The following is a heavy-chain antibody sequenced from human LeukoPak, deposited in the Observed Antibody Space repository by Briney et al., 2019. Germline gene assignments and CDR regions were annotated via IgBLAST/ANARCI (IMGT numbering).Heavy chain of an antibody. Sequence: SETLSLTCAVYGGSFSGYYWSWIRQPPGKGLEWIGEINHSGSTNYNPSLKSRVTISVDTSKNQFSLKLSSVTAADTAVYYCARHGIAMAVDYWGQGTLVTVSS. CDR1: GGSFSGYY. D-gene: IGHD6-19*01. J-gene: IGHJ4*02. CDR3: ARHGIAMAVDY. V-gene: IGHV4-34*01. CDR2: INHSGST.